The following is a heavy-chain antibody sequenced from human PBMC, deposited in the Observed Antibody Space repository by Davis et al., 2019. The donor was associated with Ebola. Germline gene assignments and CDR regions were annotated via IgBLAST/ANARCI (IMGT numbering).Heavy chain of an antibody. V-gene: IGHV1-2*02. Sequence: ASVKVSCKTSGYTFTGYYMHWLRQAPGQGLEWMGWINPNSGGTNYAQKFQGRVTITRNTSISTAYMELSSLRSEDTAVYYCARVPYSSSWYLDYWGQGTLVTVSS. D-gene: IGHD6-13*01. CDR1: GYTFTGYY. CDR3: ARVPYSSSWYLDY. CDR2: INPNSGGT. J-gene: IGHJ4*02.